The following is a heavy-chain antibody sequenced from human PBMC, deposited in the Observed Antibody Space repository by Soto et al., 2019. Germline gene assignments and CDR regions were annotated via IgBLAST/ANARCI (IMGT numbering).Heavy chain of an antibody. CDR1: GFTFSSYS. Sequence: GGSLRLSCAASGFTFSSYSMNWVRQAPGKGLEWVSYISSSSSTIYYADSVKGRFTISRDNAKNSLYLQMNSLRAEDTAVYYCAREIRGVGHYYYYMDVWGKGTTVTVSS. CDR3: AREIRGVGHYYYYMDV. J-gene: IGHJ6*03. CDR2: ISSSSSTI. V-gene: IGHV3-48*04. D-gene: IGHD3-16*01.